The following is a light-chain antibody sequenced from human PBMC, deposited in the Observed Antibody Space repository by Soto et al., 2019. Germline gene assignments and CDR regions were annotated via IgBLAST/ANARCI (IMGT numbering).Light chain of an antibody. Sequence: QSVLTQPRSVSGSPGQSVTISCTGTSSDVGAYNYVSWYQKHPGKAPKFMIYDVNKRPSGVPDRFSGSKSGNTASLTISGLQAEEDAYYYCCSYAGSYTHWVFGGGTKLTVL. CDR3: CSYAGSYTHWV. J-gene: IGLJ3*02. V-gene: IGLV2-11*01. CDR1: SSDVGAYNY. CDR2: DVN.